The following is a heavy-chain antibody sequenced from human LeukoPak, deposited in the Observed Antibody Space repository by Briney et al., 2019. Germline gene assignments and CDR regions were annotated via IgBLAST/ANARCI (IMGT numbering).Heavy chain of an antibody. D-gene: IGHD3-10*01. CDR1: GYTFTSYG. CDR3: ARGRSYYGSGSYYNWFDP. CDR2: ISAYNGNT. Sequence: GASVKVSCKASGYTFTSYGISWVRQAPGQGLEWMGWISAYNGNTNYAQKLQGRVTMTTDTSTSTAYMELRSLRSGDTAVYYCARGRSYYGSGSYYNWFDPWGQGTLVTVSS. V-gene: IGHV1-18*01. J-gene: IGHJ5*02.